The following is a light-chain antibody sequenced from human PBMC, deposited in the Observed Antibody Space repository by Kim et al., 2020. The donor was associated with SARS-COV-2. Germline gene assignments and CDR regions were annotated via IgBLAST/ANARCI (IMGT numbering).Light chain of an antibody. CDR3: QVWDNYSDHVV. J-gene: IGLJ2*01. V-gene: IGLV3-21*04. CDR1: NIGTIS. Sequence: PGQTARITWGGRNIGTISVNWYQQKPGQGPVLVMKYDRDRPSGIPERISGSNSGNTATLTISRVEAGDEADYYCQVWDNYSDHVVFGGGTKLTVL. CDR2: YDR.